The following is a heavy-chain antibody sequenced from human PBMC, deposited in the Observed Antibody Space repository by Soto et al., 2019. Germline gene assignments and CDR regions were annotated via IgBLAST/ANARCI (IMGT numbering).Heavy chain of an antibody. Sequence: QVQLQESGPGLVKPSQTLSLTCTVSGGSISSGDYYWSWIRQPPGKGLEWIGYIYYSGSTYYNPSLKSRVTISVGTSKNQFFLMLSSVTAADTAVYYCARDRIVGATRFDSWGQGTLVTVSS. D-gene: IGHD1-26*01. J-gene: IGHJ4*02. CDR3: ARDRIVGATRFDS. CDR2: IYYSGST. CDR1: GGSISSGDYY. V-gene: IGHV4-30-4*01.